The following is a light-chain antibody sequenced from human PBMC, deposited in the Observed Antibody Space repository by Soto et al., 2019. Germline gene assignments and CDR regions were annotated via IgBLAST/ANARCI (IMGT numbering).Light chain of an antibody. CDR2: GAS. V-gene: IGKV3-20*01. J-gene: IGKJ2*01. CDR3: HQYGSSPPYT. Sequence: EIVLTQSPGTLSLSPGERATLSCRASQSVSSSYLAWYQQKPGQAPRLLIYGASSRATGIPDRFSGSGSGTAFALTISRREPEDFAVYYCHQYGSSPPYTFGQGTKREIK. CDR1: QSVSSSY.